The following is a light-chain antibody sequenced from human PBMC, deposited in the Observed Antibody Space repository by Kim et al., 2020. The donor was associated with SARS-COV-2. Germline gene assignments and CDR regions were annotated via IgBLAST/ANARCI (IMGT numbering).Light chain of an antibody. V-gene: IGLV2-11*01. CDR3: CAYAGTYYI. CDR1: SRDVGKYKY. J-gene: IGLJ1*01. Sequence: PGQPVTNSCTGTSRDVGKYKYVSWYQQHPGKAPKLIISEVSKRPAGVPDRFSGSKSGNTASLTISGLQAEDEADYYCCAYAGTYYIFGTGTKVTVL. CDR2: EVS.